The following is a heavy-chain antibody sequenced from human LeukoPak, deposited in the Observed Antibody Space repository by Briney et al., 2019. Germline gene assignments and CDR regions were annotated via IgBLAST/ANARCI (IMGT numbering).Heavy chain of an antibody. CDR3: ARGTLYNNWPHSDAFDI. Sequence: PGGPLRLSCAASGFTFSSYSMNWVRQAPGKRLEWVSSISSSSSYIYYADSVKGRFTISRDNAKNSLYLQMNSLRAEDTAVYYCARGTLYNNWPHSDAFDIWGQGTMVTVSS. CDR1: GFTFSSYS. V-gene: IGHV3-21*01. J-gene: IGHJ3*02. CDR2: ISSSSSYI. D-gene: IGHD1-1*01.